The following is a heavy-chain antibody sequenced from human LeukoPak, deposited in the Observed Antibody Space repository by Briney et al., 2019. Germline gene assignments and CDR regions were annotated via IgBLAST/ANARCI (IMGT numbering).Heavy chain of an antibody. Sequence: GSSVKVSCKASGGTFSSYAISWVRQAPGQGLEWMGGIIPIFGTANYAQKFQGRVTITTDESTSTAYMELRSLRSDDTAVYYCARDLYYYGSGSYPFDYWGQGTLVTVSS. D-gene: IGHD3-10*01. CDR1: GGTFSSYA. CDR2: IIPIFGTA. J-gene: IGHJ4*02. CDR3: ARDLYYYGSGSYPFDY. V-gene: IGHV1-69*05.